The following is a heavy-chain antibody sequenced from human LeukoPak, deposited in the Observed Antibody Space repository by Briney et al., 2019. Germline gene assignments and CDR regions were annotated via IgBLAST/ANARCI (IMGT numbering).Heavy chain of an antibody. J-gene: IGHJ4*02. Sequence: SETLSLTCAVYGGSFSGYYWSWIRQPPGKGLEWIGEINHSGSTNYNPSLKSRVTISVDTSKNQFSLKLSSVTAADTAVYYCARGRRTYIRYYYDSSGYYPGSGRFDYWGQGTLVTVSS. CDR1: GGSFSGYY. CDR2: INHSGST. D-gene: IGHD3-22*01. V-gene: IGHV4-34*01. CDR3: ARGRRTYIRYYYDSSGYYPGSGRFDY.